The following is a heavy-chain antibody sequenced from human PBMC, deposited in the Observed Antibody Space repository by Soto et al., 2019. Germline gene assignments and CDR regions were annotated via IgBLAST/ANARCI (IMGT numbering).Heavy chain of an antibody. Sequence: PGGSLRLSCAASGFTFSYYSMNWVRQAPGRGLEWISHISGSGSTIHYADSVKGRFTISRDNAKNSLFLQMNSLRDEDTAVYYCANNNWLYDWGRGTLVTVSS. CDR2: ISGSGSTI. CDR1: GFTFSYYS. J-gene: IGHJ5*02. V-gene: IGHV3-48*02. CDR3: ANNNWLYD.